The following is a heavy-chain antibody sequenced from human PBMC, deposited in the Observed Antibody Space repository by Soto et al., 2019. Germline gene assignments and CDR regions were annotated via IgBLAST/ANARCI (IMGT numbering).Heavy chain of an antibody. CDR2: IYYSGST. J-gene: IGHJ3*02. CDR3: ARRYGYALDI. Sequence: PSETPSLTCTVSGGSISSYYWSWIRQPPGKGLEWIGYIYYSGSTNYNPSLKSRVTISVDTSKNQFSLKLSSVTAADTAVYYCARRYGYALDIWGQGTMVTVSS. V-gene: IGHV4-59*01. D-gene: IGHD4-17*01. CDR1: GGSISSYY.